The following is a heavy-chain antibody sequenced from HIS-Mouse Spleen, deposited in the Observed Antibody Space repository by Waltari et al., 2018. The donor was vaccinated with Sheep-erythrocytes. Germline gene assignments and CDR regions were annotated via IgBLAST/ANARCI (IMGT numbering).Heavy chain of an antibody. CDR1: GGSISRGGYY. J-gene: IGHJ3*02. D-gene: IGHD6-13*01. CDR2: IYYSGST. V-gene: IGHV4-31*03. CDR3: ARETGIAASKRAFDI. Sequence: QVQLQESGPGLVKPSQTLSLPCTVSGGSISRGGYYWSWSRQHPGKGLEWIGYIYYSGSTYYTPSLKSRVTISVDTSKNQVSLKLSSVTAADTAVYYCARETGIAASKRAFDIWGQGTMVTVSS.